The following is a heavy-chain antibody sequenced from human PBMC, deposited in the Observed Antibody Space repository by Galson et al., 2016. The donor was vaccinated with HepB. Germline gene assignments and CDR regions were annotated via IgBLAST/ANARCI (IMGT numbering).Heavy chain of an antibody. CDR1: GGSSSRFP. CDR3: AGFHSSGYYEDY. Sequence: SVKVSCKASGGSSSRFPISWVRQAPGQGLEWMGGIIPLLGTANYAQTFQGRVTITADKSTSTAYMELSSLRFEDTAVYYCAGFHSSGYYEDYWGQGTLVTVSS. V-gene: IGHV1-69*06. J-gene: IGHJ4*02. CDR2: IIPLLGTA. D-gene: IGHD3-22*01.